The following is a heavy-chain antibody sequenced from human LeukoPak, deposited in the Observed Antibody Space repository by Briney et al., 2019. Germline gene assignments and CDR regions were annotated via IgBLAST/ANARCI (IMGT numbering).Heavy chain of an antibody. CDR2: IVVGSGNT. V-gene: IGHV1-58*02. CDR3: AADASVGAAAVNNWFDP. J-gene: IGHJ5*02. Sequence: SVKVSCKASGFTFTSSAMQWVRQARGQRLEWIGWIVVGSGNTNYAQKFQERVTITRDMSTGTAYMELSSLRSEDTAVYYCAADASVGAAAVNNWFDPWGQGTLVTVSS. D-gene: IGHD1-26*01. CDR1: GFTFTSSA.